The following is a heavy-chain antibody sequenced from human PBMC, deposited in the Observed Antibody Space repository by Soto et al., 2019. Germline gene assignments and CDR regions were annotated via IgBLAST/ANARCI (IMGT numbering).Heavy chain of an antibody. CDR1: GSSFTTYW. Sequence: GGSLQISCKASGSSFTTYWIGWVRQMPGKGVEWMGIIYPGDSDTKYSPSFQGQVTISADKSITPAYLQWSSLKASDTAMYYCATGGYCNTKCYNFFDYWGRGTLVTVSS. CDR2: IYPGDSDT. CDR3: ATGGYCNTKCYNFFDY. J-gene: IGHJ4*02. D-gene: IGHD2-15*01. V-gene: IGHV5-51*01.